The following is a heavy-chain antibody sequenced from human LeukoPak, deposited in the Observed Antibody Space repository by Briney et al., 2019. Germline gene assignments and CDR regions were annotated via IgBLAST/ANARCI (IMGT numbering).Heavy chain of an antibody. CDR1: GFTVGHYP. J-gene: IGHJ4*02. D-gene: IGHD3-16*01. CDR3: AKDLRGRILRYFDY. CDR2: SGSDDST. Sequence: GGSLRLSCAASGFTVGHYPMSFVRQAPGKGLEWVSTSGSDDSTCYADSVKGRFTISRDNSKNTLYLQMNNLRAEDTAVYYCAKDLRGRILRYFDYWGRGTLVTVSS. V-gene: IGHV3-23*01.